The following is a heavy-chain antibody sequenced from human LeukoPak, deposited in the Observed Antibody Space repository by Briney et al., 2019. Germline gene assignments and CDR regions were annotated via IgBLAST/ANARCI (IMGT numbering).Heavy chain of an antibody. Sequence: GGSLRLSCAASEFTFSSFWMTWVRQAPGKGLEWVANIKQDGSEIHYVDSLKGRFTISRDNAKNSLYLQMNRLRAEDTAVYYCARDPSRGYTYGYEDYWGQGTLVTVSS. CDR2: IKQDGSEI. J-gene: IGHJ4*02. V-gene: IGHV3-7*01. CDR1: EFTFSSFW. CDR3: ARDPSRGYTYGYEDY. D-gene: IGHD5-18*01.